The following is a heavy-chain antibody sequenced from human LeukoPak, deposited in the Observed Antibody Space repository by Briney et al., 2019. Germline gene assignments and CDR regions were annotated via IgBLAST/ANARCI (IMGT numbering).Heavy chain of an antibody. D-gene: IGHD1-26*01. CDR3: TTEPGAIPFDY. Sequence: SGGSLRLSCAASGFTFSSYAMSWVRQAPGKGLEWVSAISGSGGSTYYADSVKGRFTISRDNSKNTLYLQMNSLKTEDTAVYYCTTEPGAIPFDYWGQGTLVTVSS. CDR2: ISGSGGST. J-gene: IGHJ4*02. CDR1: GFTFSSYA. V-gene: IGHV3-23*01.